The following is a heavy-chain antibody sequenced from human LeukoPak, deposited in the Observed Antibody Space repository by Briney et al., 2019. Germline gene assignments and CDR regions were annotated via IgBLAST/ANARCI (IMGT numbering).Heavy chain of an antibody. V-gene: IGHV3-48*03. CDR1: GFTFSSYE. Sequence: WGSLRLSCAASGFTFSSYEMNRVRQAPGKGLEWVSYISSSGSTIYYADSVKGRFTISRDNAKNSLYLQMNSLRAEDTAVYYCARARAVAGPFDYWGQGTLVTVSS. D-gene: IGHD6-19*01. J-gene: IGHJ4*02. CDR2: ISSSGSTI. CDR3: ARARAVAGPFDY.